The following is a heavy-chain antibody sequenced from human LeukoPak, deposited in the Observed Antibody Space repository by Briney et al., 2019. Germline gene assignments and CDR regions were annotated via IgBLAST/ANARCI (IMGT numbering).Heavy chain of an antibody. CDR1: GYTFTSYG. CDR2: NSPYNGNT. V-gene: IGHV1-18*01. Sequence: GASVKVSCKASGYTFTSYGISWVRQAPGQGLEWMGWNSPYNGNTNYAPKLQGRVTMTTDTATSTAYMELTSLTSDDTAVYYCARDRQCGYWGQGTLVTVSS. D-gene: IGHD2-21*01. CDR3: ARDRQCGY. J-gene: IGHJ4*02.